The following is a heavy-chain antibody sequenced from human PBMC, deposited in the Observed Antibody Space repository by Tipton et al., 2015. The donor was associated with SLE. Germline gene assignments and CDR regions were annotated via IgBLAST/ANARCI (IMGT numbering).Heavy chain of an antibody. CDR1: GDSISSFH. J-gene: IGHJ6*03. Sequence: LRLSCTVSGDSISSFHWSWIRQPPGKGLEWLGDVYQSGTTNSNPSLKSRVTISVDTSKNQFSLKLSSVTAADTAVYYCARLGVGCANCWYYYYMDVWGKGTTVTVSS. CDR2: VYQSGTT. CDR3: ARLGVGCANCWYYYYMDV. D-gene: IGHD2-21*01. V-gene: IGHV4-59*01.